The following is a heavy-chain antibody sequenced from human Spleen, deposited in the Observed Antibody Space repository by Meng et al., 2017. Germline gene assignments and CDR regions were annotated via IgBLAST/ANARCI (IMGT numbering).Heavy chain of an antibody. J-gene: IGHJ5*02. V-gene: IGHV4-39*01. CDR2: VYYSGST. D-gene: IGHD3-22*01. CDR1: GGSISSNTYH. Sequence: QLQLQESGPGLVKPSETLSLICTVSGGSISSNTYHWGWIRQPPGKGLEWIGSVYYSGSTYYNPSLKSRVTIPVDTSKNQFSLRLSSVTAADTAVYYCARQIGPWGQGTLVTVSS. CDR3: ARQIGP.